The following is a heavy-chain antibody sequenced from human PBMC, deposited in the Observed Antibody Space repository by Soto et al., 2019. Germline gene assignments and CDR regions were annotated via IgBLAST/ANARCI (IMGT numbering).Heavy chain of an antibody. Sequence: SVKVSCKASGYTFTSYAMHWVRQAPGQRLEWMGWINAGNGNTKYSQKFQGRVTITRDTSASTAYMELSSLRSEDTAVYYCARDLPDSSGWPDDAFDIWGQGTMVTVSS. V-gene: IGHV1-3*01. J-gene: IGHJ3*02. CDR2: INAGNGNT. CDR3: ARDLPDSSGWPDDAFDI. D-gene: IGHD6-19*01. CDR1: GYTFTSYA.